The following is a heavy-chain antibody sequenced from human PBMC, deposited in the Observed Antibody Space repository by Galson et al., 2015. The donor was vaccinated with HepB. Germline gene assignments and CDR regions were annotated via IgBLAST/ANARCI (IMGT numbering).Heavy chain of an antibody. CDR1: GFNFTSSA. V-gene: IGHV1-58*02. CDR2: IVVGSGNT. J-gene: IGHJ4*02. CDR3: AAGIVGTTTPDFDS. Sequence: SVKVSCKASGFNFTSSAMQWVRQAPGQRLEWIGWIVVGSGNTKDAQKFQERVTITRDMSTRTAYMELSSLRSEDTAVYYCAAGIVGTTTPDFDSWGQGTLVTVSS. D-gene: IGHD1-26*01.